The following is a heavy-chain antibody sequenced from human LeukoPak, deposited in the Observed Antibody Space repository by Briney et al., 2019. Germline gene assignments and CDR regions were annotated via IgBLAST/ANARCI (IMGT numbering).Heavy chain of an antibody. J-gene: IGHJ3*02. CDR3: ARKGYSYGYMAFDI. Sequence: GGSLRLSCAASGFTFSSYGMHWVRQAPGKGLEWVAVIWYDGSNKYYADSVRGRFTISRDNSKNTLYLQMNSLRAEDTAVYYCARKGYSYGYMAFDIWGQGTMVTVSS. D-gene: IGHD5-18*01. CDR1: GFTFSSYG. V-gene: IGHV3-33*01. CDR2: IWYDGSNK.